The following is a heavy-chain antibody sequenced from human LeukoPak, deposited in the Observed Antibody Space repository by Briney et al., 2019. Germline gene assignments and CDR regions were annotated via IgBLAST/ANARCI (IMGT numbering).Heavy chain of an antibody. CDR3: ARVRIVVALRLEIDAFDI. CDR1: GYTFTGYY. CDR2: INPNRGGT. J-gene: IGHJ3*02. D-gene: IGHD2-2*01. V-gene: IGHV1-2*02. Sequence: ASVKVSCKASGYTFTGYYMHWGRQAPGQGLEWMGRINPNRGGTNYAQKFQGRVTMTRDTSISTAYMELSRLRSDDTAVYYCARVRIVVALRLEIDAFDIWGQGTMVTVSS.